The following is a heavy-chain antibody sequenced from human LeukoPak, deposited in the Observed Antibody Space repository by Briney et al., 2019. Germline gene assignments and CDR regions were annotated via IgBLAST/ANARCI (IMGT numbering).Heavy chain of an antibody. CDR3: ARHYYGSGTYYHLDS. D-gene: IGHD3-10*01. V-gene: IGHV1-18*01. CDR2: ISAYNGNT. CDR1: GYTFTSYG. J-gene: IGHJ4*02. Sequence: ASVKVSCKASGYTFTSYGISWVRQAPGQGLEWMGWISAYNGNTNYAQKLQGRVTLTTDTSTSTAYMELRSLRSDDTAVYYCARHYYGSGTYYHLDSWGQGTLVTVSS.